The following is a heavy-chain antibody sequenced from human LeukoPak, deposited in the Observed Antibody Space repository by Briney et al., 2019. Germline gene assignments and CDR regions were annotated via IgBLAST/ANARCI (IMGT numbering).Heavy chain of an antibody. V-gene: IGHV3-30*18. D-gene: IGHD3-10*01. CDR1: GFTFSSYG. J-gene: IGHJ4*02. CDR2: ISYDGSNK. Sequence: GGSLRLSCAASGFTFSSYGMHWVRQAPGKGLEWVAVISYDGSNKYYADSVKGRFTISRDNAKNSLYLQMNSLRVEDTAAYYCAKVAKYYYGSETYYFFEHWGQGTPVTASS. CDR3: AKVAKYYYGSETYYFFEH.